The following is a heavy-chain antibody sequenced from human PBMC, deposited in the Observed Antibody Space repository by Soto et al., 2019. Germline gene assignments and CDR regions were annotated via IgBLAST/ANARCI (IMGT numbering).Heavy chain of an antibody. V-gene: IGHV3-30-3*01. D-gene: IGHD5-18*01. Sequence: QVQLVESGGGVVQPGRSLRLSCAASGFTFSSYAMHWVRQAPGKGLEWVAVISYDGSNKYYADSVKGRFTISRDNSKNTLYLQMNSLRAEDTAVYYCARDPRYSYGLFDYWGQGTLVTVSS. J-gene: IGHJ4*02. CDR3: ARDPRYSYGLFDY. CDR2: ISYDGSNK. CDR1: GFTFSSYA.